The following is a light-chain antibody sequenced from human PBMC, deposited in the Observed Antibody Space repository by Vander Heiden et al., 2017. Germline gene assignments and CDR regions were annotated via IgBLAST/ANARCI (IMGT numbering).Light chain of an antibody. CDR2: GNS. CDR3: QSYDSSLPGEV. V-gene: IGLV1-40*01. J-gene: IGLJ2*01. Sequence: QSVLTQAPSVSGAPGQRVTISCTGSSSNIGAGYDVHWYQQLPGTAPKLLIYGNSNRPSGVPDRFSGSKSGTSASLAITGLQAEDEADYYCQSYDSSLPGEVFGGGTKLTVL. CDR1: SSNIGAGYD.